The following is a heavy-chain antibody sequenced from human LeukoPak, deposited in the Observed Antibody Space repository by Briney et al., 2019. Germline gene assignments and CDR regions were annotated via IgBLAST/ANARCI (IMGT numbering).Heavy chain of an antibody. V-gene: IGHV3-48*03. Sequence: GGSLRLSCAASGFTLCSYEMNWVRQAPGKGLDWVSYISSSGSTMYYADSVKGRFTISRDNAKNSLYLQMNSLRAEDTAVYYCGRGATQIDYWGQGTLVTVSS. CDR3: GRGATQIDY. J-gene: IGHJ4*02. CDR1: GFTLCSYE. CDR2: ISSSGSTM. D-gene: IGHD1-26*01.